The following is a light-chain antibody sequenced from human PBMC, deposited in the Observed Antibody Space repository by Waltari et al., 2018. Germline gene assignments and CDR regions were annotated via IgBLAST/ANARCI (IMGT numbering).Light chain of an antibody. J-gene: IGKJ1*01. Sequence: DIVVTQSPLSLPVTLGQSASISCRSSQSLVHSDGNTYLNWYHQRPGQAPRRLFYKVFVRDSGVPERFSGSGAGTDFTLKITRVEAEDVGVYYCMQGTHWPWTFGPGTTV. CDR1: QSLVHSDGNTY. CDR2: KVF. CDR3: MQGTHWPWT. V-gene: IGKV2-30*02.